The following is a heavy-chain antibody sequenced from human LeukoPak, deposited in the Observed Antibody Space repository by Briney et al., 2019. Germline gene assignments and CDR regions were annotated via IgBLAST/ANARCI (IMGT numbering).Heavy chain of an antibody. D-gene: IGHD5-18*01. CDR2: ISSSTGYI. CDR3: ARVNLWLRSFDY. V-gene: IGHV3-21*01. J-gene: IGHJ4*02. Sequence: GGSLRLSCAASGFTFSNYTMCWVRQAPGKGLEWVSSISSSTGYIFYAASMKGRFTISRDNAEDSLYLQMNSLRAEDTAVYYCARVNLWLRSFDYWGQGTLVTVSS. CDR1: GFTFSNYT.